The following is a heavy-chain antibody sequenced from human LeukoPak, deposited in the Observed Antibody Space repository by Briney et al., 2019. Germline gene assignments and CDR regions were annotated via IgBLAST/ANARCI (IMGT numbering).Heavy chain of an antibody. V-gene: IGHV4-38-2*02. Sequence: SETLSLTCTVSGGSISSGYYWGWIRQPPGKGLEWIGSIYHSGSTYYNPSLKSRVTISVDTSKNQFSLKLSSVTAADTAVYYCARESVAVAGTPDYWGQGTLVTVSS. D-gene: IGHD6-19*01. CDR1: GGSISSGYY. CDR2: IYHSGST. J-gene: IGHJ4*02. CDR3: ARESVAVAGTPDY.